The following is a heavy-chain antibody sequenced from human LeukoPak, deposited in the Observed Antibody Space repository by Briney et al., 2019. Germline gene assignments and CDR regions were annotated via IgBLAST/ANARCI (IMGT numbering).Heavy chain of an antibody. D-gene: IGHD6-19*01. CDR1: GFTFSSYA. Sequence: GGSLRLSCAASGFTFSSYAMHWVRQAPGKGLEYVSAISSNGGSTYYANSVKGRFTISRDNSKNTLYLQMGSLRAEDMAVYYCARRYSSGYFDYWGQGTLVTVSS. V-gene: IGHV3-64*01. J-gene: IGHJ4*02. CDR3: ARRYSSGYFDY. CDR2: ISSNGGST.